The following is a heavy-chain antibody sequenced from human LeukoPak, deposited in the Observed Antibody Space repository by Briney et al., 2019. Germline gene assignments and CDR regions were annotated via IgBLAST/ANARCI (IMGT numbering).Heavy chain of an antibody. J-gene: IGHJ4*02. Sequence: PGGSLRLSCAASGFTFSNYWMSWVRQAPGKGLEWVANIKQDGSEKYYVDSVKGRFTISRDNAKNSLYLQMNSLRAEDTAVYYCASSYYYGSGSPGGYWGQGTLVTVSS. CDR1: GFTFSNYW. CDR3: ASSYYYGSGSPGGY. V-gene: IGHV3-7*01. CDR2: IKQDGSEK. D-gene: IGHD3-10*01.